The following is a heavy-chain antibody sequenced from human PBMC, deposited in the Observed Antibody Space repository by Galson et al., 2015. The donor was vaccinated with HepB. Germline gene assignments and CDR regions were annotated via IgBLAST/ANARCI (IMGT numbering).Heavy chain of an antibody. J-gene: IGHJ6*02. V-gene: IGHV3-7*01. D-gene: IGHD3-3*01. CDR1: GFTFSSYW. CDR2: IKQDGSEK. CDR3: ARDGKGITIFGVVIINGMDV. Sequence: SLRLSCAASGFTFSSYWMSWVRQAPGKGLEWVANIKQDGSEKYYVDSVKGRFTISRDNAKNSLYLQMNSLRAEDTAVYYCARDGKGITIFGVVIINGMDVWGQGTTVTVSS.